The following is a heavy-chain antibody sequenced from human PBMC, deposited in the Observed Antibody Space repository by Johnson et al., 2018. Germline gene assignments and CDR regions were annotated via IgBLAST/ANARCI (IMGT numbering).Heavy chain of an antibody. CDR2: IWYDGSNK. J-gene: IGHJ6*02. CDR3: ARARSWGIQLYYYYYGMDV. Sequence: QVQLGESGGGVVEPGRSLRLSCAASGLTFSSYGMHWVRQAPGKGLEWVAVIWYDGSNKYYADSVKGRFTISRDNSKNTLYLQMNSLRAEDTAVYYCARARSWGIQLYYYYYGMDVWGQGTTVTVSS. D-gene: IGHD5-18*01. CDR1: GLTFSSYG. V-gene: IGHV3-33*01.